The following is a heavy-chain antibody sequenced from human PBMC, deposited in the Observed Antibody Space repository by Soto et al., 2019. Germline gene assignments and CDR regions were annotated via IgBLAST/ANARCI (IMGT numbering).Heavy chain of an antibody. D-gene: IGHD6-13*01. CDR3: AKDSPYSSSWFR. J-gene: IGHJ4*02. V-gene: IGHV3-23*01. CDR1: GFTFSSYA. CDR2: ISGSGGSK. Sequence: EVQLLESGGGLVQPGGSLRLSCAASGFTFSSYAMSWVRQAPGKGLEWVSAISGSGGSKYYADSVKGRVTISRDNSKNTLYLQMNSLRAEDTAVYYCAKDSPYSSSWFRWGQGTLVTVSS.